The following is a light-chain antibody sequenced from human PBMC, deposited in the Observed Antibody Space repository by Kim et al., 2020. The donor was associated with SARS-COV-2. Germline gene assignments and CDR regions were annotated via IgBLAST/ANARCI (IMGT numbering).Light chain of an antibody. CDR1: ALPNQY. V-gene: IGLV3-25*03. CDR2: EDT. CDR3: QSSDSSDTFWV. Sequence: SYELTQPPSVSVSPGQTARITCSGDALPNQYAYWFQQKPGQAPVLVIYEDTERPSGIPERFSGSTSRTTVTLTISGVQAEDEADYYCQSSDSSDTFWVFGGGTKLTVL. J-gene: IGLJ3*02.